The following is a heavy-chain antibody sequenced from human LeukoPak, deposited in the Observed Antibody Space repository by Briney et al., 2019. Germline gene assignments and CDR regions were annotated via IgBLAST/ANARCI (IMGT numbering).Heavy chain of an antibody. CDR1: GGSISSYY. CDR3: ARHSGYSYANYYYYYGMDV. Sequence: PSETLSLTCTVSGGSISSYYWSWIRQPPGKGLEWIGYIYYSGSTNYNPSLKSRVTISVDTSKNQFSLKLSSVTAADTAVYYCARHSGYSYANYYYYYGMDVWGQGTTVTVSS. D-gene: IGHD5-18*01. J-gene: IGHJ6*02. CDR2: IYYSGST. V-gene: IGHV4-59*08.